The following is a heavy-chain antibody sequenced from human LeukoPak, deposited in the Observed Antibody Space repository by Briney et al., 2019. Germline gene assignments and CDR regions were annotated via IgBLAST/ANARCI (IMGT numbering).Heavy chain of an antibody. Sequence: GGSLRLSCTASGFTFGDYAMSWFRQAPGKGPEWVGFIRSKAYGGTTEYAASVKGRFTISRDDSKSIAYLQMNSLKTEDTAVYYCTRERIAVAAPHDAFDIWGQGTMVTVSS. V-gene: IGHV3-49*03. CDR1: GFTFGDYA. CDR2: IRSKAYGGTT. J-gene: IGHJ3*02. CDR3: TRERIAVAAPHDAFDI. D-gene: IGHD6-19*01.